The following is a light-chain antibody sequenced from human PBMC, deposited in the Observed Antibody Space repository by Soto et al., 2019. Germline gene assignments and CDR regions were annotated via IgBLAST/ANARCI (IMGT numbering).Light chain of an antibody. Sequence: QSVLTQPPSASGTPGQRVTISCSGSSSNIGSYTVNWYQQVPGTAPKLLIYRKNQRPSGVPDRFSGSKSGTSASLAISGLHSEDEADYYCAALDDSLNGVVFGGGTKLTVL. CDR2: RKN. V-gene: IGLV1-44*01. CDR3: AALDDSLNGVV. J-gene: IGLJ2*01. CDR1: SSNIGSYT.